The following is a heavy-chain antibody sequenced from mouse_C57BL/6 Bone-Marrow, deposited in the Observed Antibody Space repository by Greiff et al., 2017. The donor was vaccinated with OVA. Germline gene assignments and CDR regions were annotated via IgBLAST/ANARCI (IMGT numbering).Heavy chain of an antibody. CDR2: IDPSDSYT. J-gene: IGHJ1*03. CDR3: AKSSYRYFDV. D-gene: IGHD1-1*01. Sequence: QVQLQQPGAELVMPVASVKLSCKASGYTFTSYWMHWVKQRPGQGLEWIGEIDPSDSYTNYNQKFKGKSTLTVDKSSSTAYMQLSSLTSEDSAVYYCAKSSYRYFDVWGTGTTVTVSS. CDR1: GYTFTSYW. V-gene: IGHV1-69*01.